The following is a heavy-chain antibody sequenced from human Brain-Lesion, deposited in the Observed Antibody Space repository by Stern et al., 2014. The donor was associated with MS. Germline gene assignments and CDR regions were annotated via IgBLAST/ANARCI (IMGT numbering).Heavy chain of an antibody. Sequence: QVTLKESGPALVTPTQTLTLTCTFSGFSLRTDGVGVGWVRQPPGQALESLALIYWDNDKRYSPSLRSRLTITKDTSRNQVVLTMTNMDPVETATYYCAHRRPHYASWDNGDFDYWGQGALVTVSS. D-gene: IGHD3-3*01. V-gene: IGHV2-5*02. J-gene: IGHJ4*02. CDR3: AHRRPHYASWDNGDFDY. CDR2: IYWDNDK. CDR1: GFSLRTDGVG.